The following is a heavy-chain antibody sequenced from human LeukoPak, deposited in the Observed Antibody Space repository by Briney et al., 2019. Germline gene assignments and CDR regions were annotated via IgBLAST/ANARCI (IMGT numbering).Heavy chain of an antibody. J-gene: IGHJ4*02. CDR2: ISYDGSNK. CDR1: GFTFSSYA. Sequence: GGSLRLSCAASGFTFSSYAMHWVRQAPGKGLEWEAVISYDGSNKYYADSVKGRFTISRDNSKNTLYLQMNSLRAEDTAVYYCARGPRQFDYWGQGTLVTVSS. CDR3: ARGPRQFDY. V-gene: IGHV3-30-3*01.